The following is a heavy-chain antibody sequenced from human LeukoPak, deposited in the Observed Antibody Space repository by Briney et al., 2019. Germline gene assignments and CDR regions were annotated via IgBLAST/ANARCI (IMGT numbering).Heavy chain of an antibody. Sequence: GGSLRLSCAASGFTLTSYAMSWVRQAPGKGLEWVSAINGGGDRTNYADSVKGRFTISRDNSKNTLYLQMNSLRAEDTAVYSCAKSSSGWYLFDYWGQGTLVTVSS. CDR3: AKSSSGWYLFDY. J-gene: IGHJ4*02. V-gene: IGHV3-23*01. D-gene: IGHD6-19*01. CDR1: GFTLTSYA. CDR2: INGGGDRT.